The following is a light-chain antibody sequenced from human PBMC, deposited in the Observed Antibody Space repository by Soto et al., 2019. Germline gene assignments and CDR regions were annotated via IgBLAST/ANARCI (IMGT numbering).Light chain of an antibody. V-gene: IGLV2-14*03. Sequence: QSALTQVASVSASPGQSITISCTGTSSDVGGHNYVSWYQQHPGNAPKLMIYNVDYRPSGISNRFSGSKSGNTASLTISGLQADDEAYYYCSSYEDSSTVVFGGGTKLTVL. J-gene: IGLJ2*01. CDR2: NVD. CDR3: SSYEDSSTVV. CDR1: SSDVGGHNY.